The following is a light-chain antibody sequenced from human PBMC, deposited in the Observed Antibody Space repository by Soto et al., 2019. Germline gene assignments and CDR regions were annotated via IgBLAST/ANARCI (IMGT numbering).Light chain of an antibody. Sequence: EPVMTQSPATLSVSPGERATLSCRASQNVADTLAWYQQKPGQAPRLLIYGASTRATGIPARFSGSGSGTEFTLTISSLQSEDFAIYYCQQYKNWPRTFGQGTKV. CDR3: QQYKNWPRT. J-gene: IGKJ1*01. CDR2: GAS. CDR1: QNVADT. V-gene: IGKV3-15*01.